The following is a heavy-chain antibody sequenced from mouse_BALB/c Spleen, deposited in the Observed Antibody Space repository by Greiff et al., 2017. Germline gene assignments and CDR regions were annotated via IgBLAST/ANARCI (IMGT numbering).Heavy chain of an antibody. D-gene: IGHD2-2*01. V-gene: IGHV1-14*01. CDR3: ARRYGYDGHYYAMDY. CDR1: GYTFTSYV. CDR2: INPYNDGT. Sequence: EVQLQQSGPELVKPGASVKMSCKASGYTFTSYVMHWVKQKPGQGLEWIGYINPYNDGTKYNEKFKGKATLTSDKSSSTAYMELSSLTSEDSAVYYCARRYGYDGHYYAMDYWGQGTSVTVSS. J-gene: IGHJ4*01.